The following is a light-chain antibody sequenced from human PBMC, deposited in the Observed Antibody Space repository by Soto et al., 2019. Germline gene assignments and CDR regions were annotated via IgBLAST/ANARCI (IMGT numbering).Light chain of an antibody. J-gene: IGLJ1*01. Sequence: QSVLTQPASVSGSPGQSITISCTGTSSDVGGYNSVSWYQRPPDKAPKLMIYQVSNRPSGISNRFSGSKSGNTASLTISGLQAEDEADYYCSSYSSSTTFVFGSGTKVTVL. CDR3: SSYSSSTTFV. CDR1: SSDVGGYNS. V-gene: IGLV2-14*01. CDR2: QVS.